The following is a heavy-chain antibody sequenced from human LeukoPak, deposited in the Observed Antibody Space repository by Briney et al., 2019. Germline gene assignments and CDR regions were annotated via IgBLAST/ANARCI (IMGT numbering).Heavy chain of an antibody. CDR3: ARDGYSSSAY. CDR1: GFTFDDYG. CDR2: IYSGGST. V-gene: IGHV3-66*01. Sequence: GGSLRLSCAASGFTFDDYGMSWIRQAPGKGLEWVSVIYSGGSTYYADSVKGRFTISRDNSKNTLYLQMNSLRAEDTAVYYCARDGYSSSAYWGQGTLVTVSS. J-gene: IGHJ4*02. D-gene: IGHD6-13*01.